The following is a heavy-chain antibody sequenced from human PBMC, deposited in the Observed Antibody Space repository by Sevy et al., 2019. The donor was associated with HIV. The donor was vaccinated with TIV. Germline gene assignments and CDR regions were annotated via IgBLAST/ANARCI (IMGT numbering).Heavy chain of an antibody. J-gene: IGHJ4*02. CDR1: GFIFSNYA. CDR2: IGGSGDVT. D-gene: IGHD1-1*01. V-gene: IGHV3-23*01. CDR3: AKGSGIKGFAASDNGHSDF. Sequence: GGSLRLSCVASGFIFSNYAMSWVRQAPGKGLEWVSRIGGSGDVTYYADSVKGRFTIARDNSKNTLFLQMNSRRVEETAGYYCAKGSGIKGFAASDNGHSDFWGQGTLVTVSS.